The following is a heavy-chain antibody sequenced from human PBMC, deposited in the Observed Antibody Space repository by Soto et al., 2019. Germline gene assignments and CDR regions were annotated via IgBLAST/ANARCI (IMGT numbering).Heavy chain of an antibody. J-gene: IGHJ5*02. Sequence: SETLSLTCTVSGGSIGSYYWNWIRQPPGKGLEWIGYIYYSGSTYYNPSLKSRVTISVDTSKNQFSLKLSSVTAADTAVYYCARLSAQEIAPWGQGTLVTV. CDR3: ARLSAQEIAP. CDR1: GGSIGSYY. V-gene: IGHV4-59*08. CDR2: IYYSGST.